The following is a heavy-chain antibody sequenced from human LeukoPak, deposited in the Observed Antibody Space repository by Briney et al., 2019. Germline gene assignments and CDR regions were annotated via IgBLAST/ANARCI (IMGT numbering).Heavy chain of an antibody. D-gene: IGHD1-26*01. CDR3: AKTWEPKFGFDH. CDR2: IHYDGSDK. V-gene: IGHV3-30*02. J-gene: IGHJ4*02. Sequence: GGSLRLSCAASGFTFLSYGMHWVRQAPGKGLEWVAFIHYDGSDKYYADSVKGRFTISRDNSKNTLYLQMNSLRTEDTAVYYCAKTWEPKFGFDHWGQGTLVTVSS. CDR1: GFTFLSYG.